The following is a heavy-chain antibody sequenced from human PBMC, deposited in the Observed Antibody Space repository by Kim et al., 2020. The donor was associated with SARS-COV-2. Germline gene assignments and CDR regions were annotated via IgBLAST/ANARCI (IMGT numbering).Heavy chain of an antibody. D-gene: IGHD6-19*01. CDR1: GYTFTSYG. CDR3: AREGSSGLVPTSYYYYYYGMDV. J-gene: IGHJ6*02. CDR2: ISAYNGNT. Sequence: ASVKVSCKASGYTFTSYGISWVRQAPGQGLEWMGWISAYNGNTNYAQKLQGRVTMTTDTSTSTAYMELRSLRSDDTAVYYCAREGSSGLVPTSYYYYYYGMDVWGQGTTVTVSS. V-gene: IGHV1-18*04.